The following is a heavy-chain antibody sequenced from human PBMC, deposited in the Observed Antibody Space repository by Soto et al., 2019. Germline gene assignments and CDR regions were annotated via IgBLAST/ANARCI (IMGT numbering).Heavy chain of an antibody. CDR2: IIPILGIA. D-gene: IGHD3-22*01. V-gene: IGHV1-69*02. Sequence: SVKVSCKASGGTFSSYTISWVRQAPGQGLEWMGRIIPILGIANYAQKFQGRVTITADKSTSTAYMELSSLRSEDTAVYYCASHFITSSGPNWFDPWGQGTLVTVSS. J-gene: IGHJ5*02. CDR3: ASHFITSSGPNWFDP. CDR1: GGTFSSYT.